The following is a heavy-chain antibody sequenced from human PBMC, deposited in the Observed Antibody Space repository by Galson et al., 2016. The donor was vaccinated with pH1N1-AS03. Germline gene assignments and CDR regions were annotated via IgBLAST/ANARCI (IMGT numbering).Heavy chain of an antibody. J-gene: IGHJ6*02. Sequence: SVKVSCKASGYTFTGYGITWVRQAPGQGLEWMGWISAYNGNTKYAQKFPGRVTMTTDTSTGTAYMELRSLRSADTAVYYCAKVGGEGYNWYFYGMDVWGQGTTVTVSS. CDR1: GYTFTGYG. D-gene: IGHD5-24*01. CDR2: ISAYNGNT. V-gene: IGHV1-18*01. CDR3: AKVGGEGYNWYFYGMDV.